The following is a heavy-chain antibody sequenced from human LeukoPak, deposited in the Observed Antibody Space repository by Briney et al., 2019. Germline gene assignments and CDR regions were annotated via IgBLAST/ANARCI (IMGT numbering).Heavy chain of an antibody. D-gene: IGHD6-13*01. CDR1: GGTFSSYA. V-gene: IGHV1-2*06. CDR3: ARLSGSWYERVFDY. Sequence: ASVKVSCKASGGTFSSYAISWVRQAPGQGLEWMGRINPNSGGTNYAQKFQGRVTMTRDTSISTAYMELSRLRSDDTAVYYCARLSGSWYERVFDYWGQGTLVTVSS. CDR2: INPNSGGT. J-gene: IGHJ4*02.